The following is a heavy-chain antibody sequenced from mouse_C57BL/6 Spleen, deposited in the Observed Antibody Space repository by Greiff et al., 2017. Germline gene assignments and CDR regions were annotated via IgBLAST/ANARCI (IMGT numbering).Heavy chain of an antibody. CDR2: IDPSDSYT. D-gene: IGHD4-1*01. Sequence: QVQLQQPGAELVMPGASVKLSCKASGYTFTRYWMHWVKQRPGQGLEWIGEIDPSDSYTNYNQKFKGKSTLTVDKSSSTAYMQLSSLTSEDSAVYYCARIDWDGDYWGQGTTLTVSS. CDR1: GYTFTRYW. CDR3: ARIDWDGDY. J-gene: IGHJ2*01. V-gene: IGHV1-69*01.